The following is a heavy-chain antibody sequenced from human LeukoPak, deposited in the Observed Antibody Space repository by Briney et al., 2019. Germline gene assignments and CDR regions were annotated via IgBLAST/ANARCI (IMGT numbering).Heavy chain of an antibody. D-gene: IGHD3-22*01. Sequence: TSETLSLTCTVSGGSISSYYWSWIRQPPGKGLEWIGYIYYSGRTNYNPSLKSRVTILVDTSKNQFSLKLSSVTAADTAVYYCARGSHHYYDSSGFLGYWGQGTLVTVSS. J-gene: IGHJ4*02. CDR3: ARGSHHYYDSSGFLGY. CDR2: IYYSGRT. V-gene: IGHV4-59*01. CDR1: GGSISSYY.